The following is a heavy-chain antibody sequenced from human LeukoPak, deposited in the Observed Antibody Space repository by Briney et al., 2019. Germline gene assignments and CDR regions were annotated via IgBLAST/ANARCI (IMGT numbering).Heavy chain of an antibody. D-gene: IGHD2-15*01. J-gene: IGHJ4*02. Sequence: PGGSLXLSCAASGFTFSSYAMSWVRQAPGKGLEWVSGISSSGGSTYYAESVKGRFTISRDNSKNTLFLQMHSLRAEDTAVYYCAKNTISANLILPPVTWGQGTLVTVSS. CDR3: AKNTISANLILPPVT. CDR2: ISSSGGST. CDR1: GFTFSSYA. V-gene: IGHV3-23*01.